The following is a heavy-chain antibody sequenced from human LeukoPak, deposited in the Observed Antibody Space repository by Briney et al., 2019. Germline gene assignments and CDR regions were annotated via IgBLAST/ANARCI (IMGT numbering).Heavy chain of an antibody. V-gene: IGHV3-33*01. D-gene: IGHD2/OR15-2a*01. Sequence: GRSLRLSCTASGFSFSAYGMHWVRQAPGKGLEWVAVIWYDGSSQYYADSVKGRFTISRDNSKNTLFLQMNSLRAEDTAVYYCARDPTQYTTACYSDYWGQGTLVTVSS. CDR1: GFSFSAYG. CDR3: ARDPTQYTTACYSDY. J-gene: IGHJ4*02. CDR2: IWYDGSSQ.